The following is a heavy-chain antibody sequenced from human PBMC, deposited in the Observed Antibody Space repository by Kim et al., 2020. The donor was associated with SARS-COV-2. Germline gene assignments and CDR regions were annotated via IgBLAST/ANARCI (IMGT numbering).Heavy chain of an antibody. CDR1: GFTFSSYA. CDR2: ISGSGGST. J-gene: IGHJ4*02. CDR3: AKDPLHSGYETLDY. D-gene: IGHD5-12*01. V-gene: IGHV3-23*01. Sequence: GSLRLSCAASGFTFSSYAMSWVRQAPGKGLEWVSAISGSGGSTYYADSVKGRFTISRDNSKNTLYLQMNSLRAEDTAVYYCAKDPLHSGYETLDYWGQGTLVTVSS.